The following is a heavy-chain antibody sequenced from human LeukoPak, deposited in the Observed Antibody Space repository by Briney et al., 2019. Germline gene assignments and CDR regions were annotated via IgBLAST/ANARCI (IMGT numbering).Heavy chain of an antibody. CDR1: GFTFSSYG. CDR2: IRYDGSNK. CDR3: AREPGTMIVVAKGFDY. D-gene: IGHD3-22*01. J-gene: IGHJ4*02. V-gene: IGHV3-30*02. Sequence: PGGSLRLSCAASGFTFSSYGMHWVRQAPGKGLEWVAFIRYDGSNKYYADSVKGRFTISRDNSKNTLYLQMNSLRAEDTAVYYCAREPGTMIVVAKGFDYWGQGTLVTVSS.